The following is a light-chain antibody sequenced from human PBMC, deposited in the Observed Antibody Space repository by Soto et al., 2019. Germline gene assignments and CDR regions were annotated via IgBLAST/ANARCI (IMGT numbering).Light chain of an antibody. Sequence: EIVLTQSPDTLSLSPGESATLSCMASQSVSINYLAWYQQKPVRAPSLLIYGASNRATGIPDRFSGSVSGTDFTLTISKLKHEDFAVFYCQHYSDSITFGQGTRL. CDR2: GAS. CDR1: QSVSINY. V-gene: IGKV3-20*01. J-gene: IGKJ5*01. CDR3: QHYSDSIT.